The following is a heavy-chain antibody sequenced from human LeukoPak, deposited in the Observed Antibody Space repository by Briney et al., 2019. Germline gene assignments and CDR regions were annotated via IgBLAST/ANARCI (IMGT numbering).Heavy chain of an antibody. V-gene: IGHV4-59*01. D-gene: IGHD1-26*01. CDR1: GGSISSYY. CDR2: IYYSGST. Sequence: SETLSLTCTVSGGSISSYYWSWIRQPPGKGLDWIGYIYYSGSTNYNPSLKSRLTISVDRSKNQFSLKLSSVTAADTAVYFCARANPYSGSYYGSLDYWGQGTLVTVSS. CDR3: ARANPYSGSYYGSLDY. J-gene: IGHJ4*02.